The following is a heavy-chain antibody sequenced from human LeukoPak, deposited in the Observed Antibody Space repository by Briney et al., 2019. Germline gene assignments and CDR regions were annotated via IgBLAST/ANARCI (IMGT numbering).Heavy chain of an antibody. D-gene: IGHD3-22*01. CDR3: ARDRVTMIVVVIFDY. CDR1: GYSISSGYC. J-gene: IGHJ4*02. V-gene: IGHV4-38-2*02. CDR2: IYHSGST. Sequence: SETLSLTCTVSGYSISSGYCWGWIRQPPGKGLEWIGSIYHSGSTYYNPSLKSRVTISVDTSKNQFSLKLSSVTAADTAVYYCARDRVTMIVVVIFDYWGQGTLVTVSS.